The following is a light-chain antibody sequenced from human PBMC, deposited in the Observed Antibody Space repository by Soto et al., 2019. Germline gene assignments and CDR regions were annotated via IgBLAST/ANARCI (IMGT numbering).Light chain of an antibody. CDR2: KAS. Sequence: DIQMTQSPSTLSASVGDRVTITCRASENIFSWLAWYQQKPGKAPKLLIYKASSLESGVPSRLSGSGSGTEFTLMISSLQPDDFATYYCQQYNNYWTFGQGTKVDIK. CDR3: QQYNNYWT. J-gene: IGKJ1*01. CDR1: ENIFSW. V-gene: IGKV1-5*03.